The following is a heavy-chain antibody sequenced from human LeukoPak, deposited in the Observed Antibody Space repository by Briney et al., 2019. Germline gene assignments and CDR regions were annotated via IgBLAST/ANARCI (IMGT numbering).Heavy chain of an antibody. CDR3: AKGPNFRDYDGSGYYDYFDN. D-gene: IGHD3-22*01. CDR2: ISWNSGTV. CDR1: GFTFDDYS. Sequence: PGGSLRLSCAASGFTFDDYSMHWVRQPPGKGLEWVSSISWNSGTVASADSVKGRSTISRDNAKNSLYLQMNSLRAEDTAFYYCAKGPNFRDYDGSGYYDYFDNWGQGTLVTVSS. V-gene: IGHV3-9*01. J-gene: IGHJ4*02.